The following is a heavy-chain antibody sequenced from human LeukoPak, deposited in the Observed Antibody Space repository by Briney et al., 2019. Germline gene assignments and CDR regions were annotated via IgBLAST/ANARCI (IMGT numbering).Heavy chain of an antibody. CDR1: GFTFSSYE. J-gene: IGHJ4*02. D-gene: IGHD5-18*01. CDR3: ARHLWLSGNDY. V-gene: IGHV3-48*03. Sequence: PGRSLRLSCAASGFTFSSYEMNWVRQAPGKGLEWVSYISSSGSTKYYADSVKDRFTISRDNAKNSLYLQMNNLRAEDTAVYYCARHLWLSGNDYWGQGTLVTVSS. CDR2: ISSSGSTK.